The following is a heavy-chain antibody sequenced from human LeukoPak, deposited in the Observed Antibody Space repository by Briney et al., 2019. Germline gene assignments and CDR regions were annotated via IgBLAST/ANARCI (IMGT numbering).Heavy chain of an antibody. Sequence: PSETLSLTCTVSGYSISSGYYWGWIRQPPGKGLEWIGSIYYSGSTYYNPSLKSRVTISVDTSKNQFSLKLSSVTAADTAVYYCASMGIVVVTFDYWGQGTLVTVSS. CDR2: IYYSGST. CDR3: ASMGIVVVTFDY. D-gene: IGHD3-22*01. CDR1: GYSISSGYY. J-gene: IGHJ4*02. V-gene: IGHV4-38-2*02.